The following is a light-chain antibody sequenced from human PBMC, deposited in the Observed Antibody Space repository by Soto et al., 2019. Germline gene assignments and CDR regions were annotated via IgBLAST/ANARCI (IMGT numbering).Light chain of an antibody. Sequence: QSALTQPASVSGSPGQSITISCSGTSSDIGAYDHVAWFQQFPGKTPKLVIYSVSNRPSGVSYRFSGSKSGNTASLTISGLQADDEADYYCCSYAGSSTVVFGGGTKLTVL. CDR2: SVS. J-gene: IGLJ2*01. CDR3: CSYAGSSTVV. CDR1: SSDIGAYDH. V-gene: IGLV2-14*01.